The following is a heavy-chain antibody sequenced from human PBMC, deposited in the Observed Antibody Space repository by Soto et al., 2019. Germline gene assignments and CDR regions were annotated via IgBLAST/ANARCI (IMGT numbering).Heavy chain of an antibody. V-gene: IGHV4-34*01. CDR2: INHSGST. CDR3: ASRYSSGFYGMDV. CDR1: GGPFSGYL. Sequence: SETLSLTCAFYGGPFSGYLWSWIRQPPGKGLEWIGEINHSGSTNYNPSLESRVTISVDTSKNQFSLKLSSVTAADTAVYYCASRYSSGFYGMDVWGQGTKVTAP. D-gene: IGHD6-19*01. J-gene: IGHJ6*02.